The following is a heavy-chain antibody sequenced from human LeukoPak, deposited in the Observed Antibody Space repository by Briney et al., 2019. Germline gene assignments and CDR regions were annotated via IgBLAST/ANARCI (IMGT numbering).Heavy chain of an antibody. V-gene: IGHV4-59*01. J-gene: IGHJ1*01. D-gene: IGHD2-15*01. CDR2: TFHNGNS. CDR1: GGSISSFY. CDR3: ASTEGYCSGGTCYSMEYFRH. Sequence: PSETLSLTCTVSGGSISSFYWSWIRQAPGKGLEWIGHTFHNGNSNYNPSLKTRVTLSLDTSKNQFPLKLNSVTAADTAVYYCASTEGYCSGGTCYSMEYFRHWGQGTQVAVSS.